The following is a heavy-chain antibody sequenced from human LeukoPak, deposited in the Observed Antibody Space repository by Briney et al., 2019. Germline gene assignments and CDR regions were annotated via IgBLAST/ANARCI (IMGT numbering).Heavy chain of an antibody. V-gene: IGHV3-48*03. CDR2: ISSSGTTI. CDR3: AELGITMIGGV. CDR1: GFPFSSYE. D-gene: IGHD3-10*02. J-gene: IGHJ6*04. Sequence: GGSLRLSCAASGFPFSSYEMHWVRQAPGKGLEWVSYISSSGTTIYYADSVKGRFTISRDNAKSSLYLQMNSLRAEDTAVYYCAELGITMIGGVWGKGTTVTISS.